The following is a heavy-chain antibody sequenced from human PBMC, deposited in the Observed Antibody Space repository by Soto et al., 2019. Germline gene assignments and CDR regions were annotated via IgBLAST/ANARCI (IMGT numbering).Heavy chain of an antibody. Sequence: PSETLSLTCTVSGGSVSSGSYYWSWIRQPPGKGLEWIGYIYYSGSTNYNPSLKSRVTISVDTSKNQFSLKLSSVTAADTAVYYCARLIAAAGQDWFDPWGQGTLVTVPQ. J-gene: IGHJ5*02. V-gene: IGHV4-61*01. CDR2: IYYSGST. CDR3: ARLIAAAGQDWFDP. D-gene: IGHD6-13*01. CDR1: GGSVSSGSYY.